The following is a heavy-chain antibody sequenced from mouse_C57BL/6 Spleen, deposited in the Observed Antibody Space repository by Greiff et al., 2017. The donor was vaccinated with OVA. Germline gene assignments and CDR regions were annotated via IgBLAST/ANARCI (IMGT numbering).Heavy chain of an antibody. J-gene: IGHJ2*01. CDR3: ARLYDYDEVDY. CDR2: INPNNGGT. V-gene: IGHV1-26*01. D-gene: IGHD2-4*01. CDR1: GYTFTDYY. Sequence: EVQLQQSGPELVKPGASVKISCKASGYTFTDYYMNWVKQSHGKSLEWIGDINPNNGGTSYNQKFKGKATLTVDKSSSTAYMELRSLTSEDSAVYYCARLYDYDEVDYWGQGTTLTVSS.